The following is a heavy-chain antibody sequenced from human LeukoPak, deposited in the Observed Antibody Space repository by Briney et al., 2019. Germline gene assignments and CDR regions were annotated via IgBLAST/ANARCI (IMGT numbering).Heavy chain of an antibody. J-gene: IGHJ4*02. Sequence: GGSLRLSCAASGFTFSSYAMHWVRQAPGKGLEWVAFIRYDGSRKYYADSVKGQFTISRDNSKNTLYLQVTSLRAEDTAVYYCATCLSSDSRDYYFDYWGQGTLVTVSS. V-gene: IGHV3-30*02. CDR1: GFTFSSYA. CDR3: ATCLSSDSRDYYFDY. CDR2: IRYDGSRK. D-gene: IGHD3-10*02.